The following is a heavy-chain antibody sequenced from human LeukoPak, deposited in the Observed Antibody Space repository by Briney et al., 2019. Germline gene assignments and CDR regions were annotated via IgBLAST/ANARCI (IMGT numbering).Heavy chain of an antibody. CDR1: GGSISSSSYY. J-gene: IGHJ6*02. Sequence: SETLSLTCTVSGGSISSSSYYWGWLRQPPGKGLEGIRSIYYSGSTYYNPSLKSRVTISVDTTKNQCSLRLSSVAAAGTAVYYCAKIRKTGLYCMDVWGQGTTVTVSS. CDR2: IYYSGST. CDR3: AKIRKTGLYCMDV. D-gene: IGHD1-1*01. V-gene: IGHV4-39*01.